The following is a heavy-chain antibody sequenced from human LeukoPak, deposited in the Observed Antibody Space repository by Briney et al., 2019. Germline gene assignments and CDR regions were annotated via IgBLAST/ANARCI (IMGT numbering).Heavy chain of an antibody. D-gene: IGHD3-10*01. V-gene: IGHV3-74*01. Sequence: GGSLRLSCAASGFTFSNYWMHWVRQAPGKGLVWVSRINSDGINTSYADSVKGRFTISRDNAKNTLNLQMNSLRAEDTAVYYCAKRSMVRGVQFDAFDLWGQGTIVTVSS. CDR2: INSDGINT. CDR1: GFTFSNYW. J-gene: IGHJ3*01. CDR3: AKRSMVRGVQFDAFDL.